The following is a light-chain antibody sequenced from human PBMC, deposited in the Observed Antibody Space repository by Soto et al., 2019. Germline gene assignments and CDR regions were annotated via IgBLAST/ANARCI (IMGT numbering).Light chain of an antibody. V-gene: IGLV2-14*01. J-gene: IGLJ2*01. CDR2: NVS. CDR1: SSDVGGYNY. Sequence: QSALTQPASVSGDPGQSITISCTGTSSDVGGYNYVSWYQQNPGKPPKLMIYNVSNRPSGVSNRFSGSKSVNTASLTISGLQAEDESDYYCSSYTSSSTLEVFGGGTKLTVL. CDR3: SSYTSSSTLEV.